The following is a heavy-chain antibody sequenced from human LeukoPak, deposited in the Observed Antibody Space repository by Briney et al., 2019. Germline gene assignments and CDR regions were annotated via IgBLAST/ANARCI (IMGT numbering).Heavy chain of an antibody. CDR2: ISSRGYNT. V-gene: IGHV3-23*01. Sequence: GGSLSLSCAASGFTFSSYAMSWVRQATGRGLEWVSAISSRGYNTYYADYVKGRFNISRDNSENTLYLHVNSLTAEDTALYYCAKDRSGGTTTTVMVAWGQGTPVTVSS. CDR1: GFTFSSYA. D-gene: IGHD4-17*01. CDR3: AKDRSGGTTTTVMVA. J-gene: IGHJ5*02.